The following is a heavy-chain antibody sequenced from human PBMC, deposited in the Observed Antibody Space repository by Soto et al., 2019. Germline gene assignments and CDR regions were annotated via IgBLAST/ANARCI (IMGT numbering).Heavy chain of an antibody. CDR2: MNAYNGNT. CDR1: GYTFTSYD. D-gene: IGHD5-18*01. V-gene: IGHV1-8*01. J-gene: IGHJ4*02. Sequence: DSVKVSCKTSGYTFTSYDINWVRQATGQGLEWMGWMNAYNGNTNCAQKLQGRVTMTRDTSTSTAYMELRSLRSEETAVYYCGRKGIKLWLETDYCGQGTLVTVSS. CDR3: GRKGIKLWLETDY.